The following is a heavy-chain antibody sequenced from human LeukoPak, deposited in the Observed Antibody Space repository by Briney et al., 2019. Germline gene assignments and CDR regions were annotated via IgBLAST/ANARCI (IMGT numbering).Heavy chain of an antibody. CDR3: ARDLVYGYFDS. CDR1: GHSISSGYY. J-gene: IGHJ4*02. CDR2: IYHSGTT. Sequence: SETLSLTCTVFGHSISSGYYWGWIRQPPGKGLEWVGTIYHSGTTWYNPSLKSRVTISVDTSQNQFSLNLNSVTAADTAMYYCARDLVYGYFDSWGQGTLVTVSS. V-gene: IGHV4-38-2*02. D-gene: IGHD3-10*01.